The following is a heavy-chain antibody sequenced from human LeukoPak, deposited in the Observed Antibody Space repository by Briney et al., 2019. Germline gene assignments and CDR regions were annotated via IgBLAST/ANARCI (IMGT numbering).Heavy chain of an antibody. CDR3: ARWYCGSNCYYDY. J-gene: IGHJ4*02. CDR2: LYADGET. V-gene: IGHV3-53*01. Sequence: GGSLRLSCAASGITVSSNYMSWVRQAPGKGLEWVSMLYADGETHYADSAKGRFTISRDNSKNTVYLQMTSLRADDTAVYYCARWYCGSNCYYDYWGQGTLVTVSS. CDR1: GITVSSNY. D-gene: IGHD1-26*01.